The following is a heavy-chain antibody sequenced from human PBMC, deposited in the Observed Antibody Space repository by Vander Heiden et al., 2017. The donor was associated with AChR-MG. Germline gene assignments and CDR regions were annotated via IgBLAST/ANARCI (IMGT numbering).Heavy chain of an antibody. CDR2: INHSGST. CDR3: ARGVLRYFDWLYVSWVWFDP. CDR1: GGSFSGYY. D-gene: IGHD3-9*01. V-gene: IGHV4-34*01. J-gene: IGHJ5*02. Sequence: QVQLQQWGAGLLKPSETLSLTCAVYGGSFSGYYWSWIRQPPWKGLDWIGEINHSGSTNYNPSLKIRVTISVDTSKNQFSLKLSSVTAADTAVYYCARGVLRYFDWLYVSWVWFDPWGQGTLVTVSS.